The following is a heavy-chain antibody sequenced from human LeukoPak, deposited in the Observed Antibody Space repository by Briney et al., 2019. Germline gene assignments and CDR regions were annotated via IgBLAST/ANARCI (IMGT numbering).Heavy chain of an antibody. CDR2: INHSGST. D-gene: IGHD5-18*01. CDR1: GGSSSGYY. V-gene: IGHV4-34*01. Sequence: PSETLSLTCAVYGGSSSGYYWSWIRQPPGKGLEWIGEINHSGSTNYNPSLKSRVTISVDTSKNQFSLKLSSVTAADTAVYYCARGPGYSYFVRNWFDPWGQGTLVTVSS. J-gene: IGHJ5*02. CDR3: ARGPGYSYFVRNWFDP.